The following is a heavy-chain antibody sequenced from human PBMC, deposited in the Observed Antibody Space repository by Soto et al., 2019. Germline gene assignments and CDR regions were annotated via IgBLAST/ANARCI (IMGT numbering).Heavy chain of an antibody. CDR3: GTWRDGYSYGLDH. V-gene: IGHV3-74*01. CDR2: ILNDGTTT. CDR1: GFTFSSQW. Sequence: GGSLRLSCTASGFTFSSQWLHWVRQAPGKGLMWISRILNDGTTTNYADSVKGRFTVSRDNAKKTMSLQMNNLRAEDTAVYYCGTWRDGYSYGLDHWGQGTPVTVSS. J-gene: IGHJ4*02. D-gene: IGHD5-18*01.